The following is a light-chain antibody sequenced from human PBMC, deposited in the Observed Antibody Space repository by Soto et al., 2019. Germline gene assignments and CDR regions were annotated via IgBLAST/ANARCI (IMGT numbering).Light chain of an antibody. CDR3: CSYAGRDTLYV. Sequence: QSVLTQPASVSGAPGQALTISCTGTSSDVGNYNLFSWYQQHPGKAPKLMIYEVSKWPSGVSNRFSGSKSGNTASLTISGLQSEDEDNYYCCSYAGRDTLYVFGSGTKVTVL. CDR2: EVS. V-gene: IGLV2-23*02. J-gene: IGLJ1*01. CDR1: SSDVGNYNL.